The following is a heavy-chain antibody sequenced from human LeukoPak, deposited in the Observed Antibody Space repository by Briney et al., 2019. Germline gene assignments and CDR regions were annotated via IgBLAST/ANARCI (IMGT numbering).Heavy chain of an antibody. Sequence: GGSLRLSCAASGFTFSSYSMNWVRQAPGKGLEWVSYISSSDNFKYYADSVKGRFTISRDNAKNSLYLQMNSLRAEDTAVYYCARESDAFDIWGQGTMVTVSS. V-gene: IGHV3-21*01. CDR3: ARESDAFDI. J-gene: IGHJ3*02. CDR2: ISSSDNFK. CDR1: GFTFSSYS.